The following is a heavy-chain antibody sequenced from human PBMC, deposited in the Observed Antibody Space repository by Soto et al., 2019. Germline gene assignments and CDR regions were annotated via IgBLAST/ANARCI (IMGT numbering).Heavy chain of an antibody. J-gene: IGHJ6*02. CDR3: ARDSQELERLYYYYGMDV. D-gene: IGHD1-1*01. Sequence: GGSLRLSCAASGFTFSSYWMSWVRQAPGKGLEWVANIKQDGSEKYYVDSVKGRFTISRDNAKNSLYLQMNSLRAEDTAVYYCARDSQELERLYYYYGMDVWGQGTTVTVSS. CDR1: GFTFSSYW. V-gene: IGHV3-7*05. CDR2: IKQDGSEK.